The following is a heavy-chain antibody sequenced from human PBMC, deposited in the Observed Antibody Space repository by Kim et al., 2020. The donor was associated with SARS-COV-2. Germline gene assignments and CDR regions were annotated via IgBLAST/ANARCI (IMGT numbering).Heavy chain of an antibody. CDR2: IYSGGST. V-gene: IGHV3-66*01. Sequence: GGSLRLSCAASGFTVSSNYMSWVRRAPGKGLEWVSVIYSGGSTYYADSVKGRFTISRDNSKNTLFLQMNSLRAEDTAVYYCAREMADGGAFDIWGQGTMVTVSS. D-gene: IGHD2-8*01. CDR1: GFTVSSNY. CDR3: AREMADGGAFDI. J-gene: IGHJ3*02.